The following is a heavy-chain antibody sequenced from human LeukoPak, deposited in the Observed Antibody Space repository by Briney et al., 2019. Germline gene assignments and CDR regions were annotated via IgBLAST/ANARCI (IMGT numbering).Heavy chain of an antibody. CDR1: GFYFSGHW. V-gene: IGHV3-74*01. D-gene: IGHD6-6*01. CDR2: ISPTGSTT. J-gene: IGHJ4*02. CDR3: ARGPNSNWSGLDF. Sequence: GGSLRLSCTASGFYFSGHWMHWARQLPGKGLVWVSRISPTGSTTSYADSVKGRFTVSRDNAKNTLYLQVNNLRAEDTAVYYCARGPNSNWSGLDFWGQGTLLTVSS.